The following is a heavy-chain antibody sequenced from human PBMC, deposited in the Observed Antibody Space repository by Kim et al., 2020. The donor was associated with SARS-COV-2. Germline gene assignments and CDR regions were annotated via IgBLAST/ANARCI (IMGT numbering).Heavy chain of an antibody. J-gene: IGHJ4*01. V-gene: IGHV3-23*01. Sequence: DSAKGLFTISRDNSKNTLYLQMNSLRAEDTAVYYCAKDHSSGYHRYCFDYWGHGTLVTVSS. D-gene: IGHD6-13*01. CDR3: AKDHSSGYHRYCFDY.